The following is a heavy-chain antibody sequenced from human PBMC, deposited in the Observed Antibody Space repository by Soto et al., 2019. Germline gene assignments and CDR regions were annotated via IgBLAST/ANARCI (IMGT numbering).Heavy chain of an antibody. J-gene: IGHJ4*02. CDR3: ARHGPFTVVFGAVEY. D-gene: IGHD3-10*02. V-gene: IGHV4-59*08. CDR2: IYYSGST. CDR1: GGSISSYY. Sequence: SETLSLTCTVSGGSISSYYWSWIRQPPGKGLEWIGYIYYSGSTNYNPSLKGRVTISVDTSKNQFSLKLSSVTAADTAVYYCARHGPFTVVFGAVEYWGQGTLVTVSS.